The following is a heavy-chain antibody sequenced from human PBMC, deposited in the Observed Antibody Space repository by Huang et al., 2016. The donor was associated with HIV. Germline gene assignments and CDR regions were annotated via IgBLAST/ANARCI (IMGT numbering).Heavy chain of an antibody. Sequence: QVQLVESGGGLVKPEGSLRLSCAASGFPFSDYYMAWIRQAPGKGLEWISDISNTGDTIYYADSGRDRFTISRDNAKKSLSLQINSLRADDTAVYYCARGRYRLHPWGQGALVVVSS. CDR1: GFPFSDYY. CDR3: ARGRYRLHP. J-gene: IGHJ5*02. V-gene: IGHV3-11*01. CDR2: ISNTGDTI. D-gene: IGHD2-15*01.